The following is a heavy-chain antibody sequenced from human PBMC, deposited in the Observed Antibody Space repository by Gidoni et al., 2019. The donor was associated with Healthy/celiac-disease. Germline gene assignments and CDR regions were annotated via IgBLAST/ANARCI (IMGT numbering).Heavy chain of an antibody. CDR2: IYTSGST. J-gene: IGHJ6*02. Sequence: QVQLQESGPGLVKPSETLYLTCTVSGGYISSYYWSWLRQPAGKGLEWIGRIYTSGSTNYNPSLKSRVTMSVATSKNQFSLKLSSVTAADTAVYYCARDTAIFGVVIPSYYYYGMDVWGQGTTVTVSS. D-gene: IGHD3-3*01. CDR1: GGYISSYY. CDR3: ARDTAIFGVVIPSYYYYGMDV. V-gene: IGHV4-4*07.